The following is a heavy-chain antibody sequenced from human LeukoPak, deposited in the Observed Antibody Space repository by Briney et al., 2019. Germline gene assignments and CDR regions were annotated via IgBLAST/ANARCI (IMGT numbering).Heavy chain of an antibody. Sequence: PGGSLRLSCAASGFRFNKFGMHWVRQALGKGLEWVAFIRHDGTTQYYTDSVKGRFIISRDDSKNTVSLQMNSLRLDDTAFYYCAKHHSATWPFHDSWGQGTLVTVSS. V-gene: IGHV3-30*02. CDR2: IRHDGTTQ. J-gene: IGHJ4*02. CDR3: AKHHSATWPFHDS. CDR1: GFRFNKFG. D-gene: IGHD5-18*01.